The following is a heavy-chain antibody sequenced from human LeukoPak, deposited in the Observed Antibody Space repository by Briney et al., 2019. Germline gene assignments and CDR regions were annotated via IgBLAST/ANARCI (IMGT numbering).Heavy chain of an antibody. J-gene: IGHJ4*02. CDR3: ARGPNWAYFFDY. CDR2: VIPLFGTT. CDR1: GGSFTSYA. Sequence: SVKVSCKASGGSFTSYAFSWVRQAPGQGLEWMGGVIPLFGTTHYAENFQGRLTLIADRSTSTVFMELMSLRSDDTAVYFCARGPNWAYFFDYWARERCSPSPQ. V-gene: IGHV1-69*06. D-gene: IGHD3-16*01.